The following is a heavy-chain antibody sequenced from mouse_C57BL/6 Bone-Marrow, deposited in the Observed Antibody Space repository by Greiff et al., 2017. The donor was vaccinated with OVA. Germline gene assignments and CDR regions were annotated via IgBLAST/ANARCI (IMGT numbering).Heavy chain of an antibody. Sequence: EVKVEESGGGLVKPGGSLKLSCAAPGFTFSSYAMSWVRQTPEKRLEWVATISDGGSYTYYPDNVKGRFTISRDNAKNNLYLQMSHLKSEDTAMYYCARASDSSGSDYWGQGTTLTVSS. J-gene: IGHJ2*01. D-gene: IGHD3-2*02. CDR3: ARASDSSGSDY. V-gene: IGHV5-4*03. CDR2: ISDGGSYT. CDR1: GFTFSSYA.